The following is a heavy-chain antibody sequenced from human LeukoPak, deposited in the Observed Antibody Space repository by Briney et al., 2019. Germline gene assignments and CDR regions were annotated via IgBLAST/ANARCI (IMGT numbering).Heavy chain of an antibody. Sequence: PGGSLRLSCAASGFTFSSSWMTWVRQAPGKGLERVANIKPDGSEIYYVDSVKGRFTISRDNAKNSLYLQMNSLRAEDTAVYYCTRSLDYWGQGTLVTVSS. CDR3: TRSLDY. CDR1: GFTFSSSW. V-gene: IGHV3-7*02. CDR2: IKPDGSEI. D-gene: IGHD2-15*01. J-gene: IGHJ4*02.